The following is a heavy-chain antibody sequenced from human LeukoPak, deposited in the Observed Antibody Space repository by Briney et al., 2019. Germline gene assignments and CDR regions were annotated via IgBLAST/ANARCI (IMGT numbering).Heavy chain of an antibody. CDR3: AHQRGSRVYFDY. J-gene: IGHJ4*02. D-gene: IGHD1-26*01. CDR2: IYWNNDN. Sequence: TLSLTCTVSGGSISSGGYYWSWVRQPPGKALEWLALIYWNNDNHYSPSLKSRLTITKDTPKNQVVLTMTNMDPVDTATYFCAHQRGSRVYFDYWGQGTLVTVSS. V-gene: IGHV2-5*01. CDR1: GGSISSGGYY.